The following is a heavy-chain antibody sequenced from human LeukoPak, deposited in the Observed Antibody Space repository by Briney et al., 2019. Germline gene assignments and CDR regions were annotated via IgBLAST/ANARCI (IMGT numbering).Heavy chain of an antibody. J-gene: IGHJ4*02. V-gene: IGHV3-23*01. CDR3: AEEVIVIVAAKPGI. Sequence: GGSLRLSCAASGFTFSTYAISWVRQAPGKGLEWVSSISGSGDSIYYVDSVKGRFTISRDNSKNMLYLQMNGLRAEDTAVYYCAEEVIVIVAAKPGIWGQGTLVTVSS. CDR1: GFTFSTYA. D-gene: IGHD2/OR15-2a*01. CDR2: ISGSGDSI.